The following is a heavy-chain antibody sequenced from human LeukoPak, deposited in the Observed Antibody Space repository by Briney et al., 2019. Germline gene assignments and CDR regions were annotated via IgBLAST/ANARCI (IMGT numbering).Heavy chain of an antibody. J-gene: IGHJ4*02. CDR2: IYHSGSGST. V-gene: IGHV4-4*02. CDR3: ARERGYSYGPIDY. CDR1: GGSISSDNW. Sequence: SETLSLTCAVSGGSISSDNWWSRVRQSPGKGLEWIGEIYHSGSGSTNYNPSLKSRVTISIDKSKNQFSLKLSSVTAADTAVYFCARERGYSYGPIDYWGQGTLVTVSS. D-gene: IGHD5-18*01.